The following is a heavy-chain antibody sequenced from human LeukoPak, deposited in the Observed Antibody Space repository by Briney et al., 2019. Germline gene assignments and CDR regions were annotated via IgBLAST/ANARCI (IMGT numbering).Heavy chain of an antibody. Sequence: PGRSLRLSCAASGFTFSSYGMHWVRQAPGKGLEWVAVISYDGSNKYYADSVKGRFTISRDNSKNTLFLQMSSLRPEDTALYYCASSIFGVVLGTKLDYWGQGTLVTVSS. CDR2: ISYDGSNK. V-gene: IGHV3-30*03. CDR3: ASSIFGVVLGTKLDY. D-gene: IGHD3-3*01. CDR1: GFTFSSYG. J-gene: IGHJ4*02.